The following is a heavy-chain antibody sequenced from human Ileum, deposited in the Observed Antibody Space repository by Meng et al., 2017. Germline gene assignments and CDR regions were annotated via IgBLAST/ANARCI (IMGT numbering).Heavy chain of an antibody. CDR2: INHSGST. Sequence: QVQLQQWAEGLLKPSETLSLPCAVYGGSFSGYYWSWIRQPPGKGLEWIGEINHSGSTNYNPSLKSQVTISVDTSKNQFSLKLSSVTAADTAVYYCARGGHDSSGYYSFDYWGQGTLVTVSS. V-gene: IGHV4-34*01. D-gene: IGHD3-22*01. J-gene: IGHJ4*02. CDR1: GGSFSGYY. CDR3: ARGGHDSSGYYSFDY.